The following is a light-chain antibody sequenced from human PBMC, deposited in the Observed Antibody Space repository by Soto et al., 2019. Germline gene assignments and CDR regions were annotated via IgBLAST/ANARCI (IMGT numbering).Light chain of an antibody. CDR2: AAS. CDR3: QQSYSTPRT. V-gene: IGKV1-39*01. CDR1: QSISNY. Sequence: DIQMTQSPSSLSASIGDRVTITCRAGQSISNYLNWYQQKPGKAPKLLIYAASSLQSGVPSRFSGSGSGTDFTLTIISLQPEDFATYYCQQSYSTPRTFGQGTKLEIK. J-gene: IGKJ2*01.